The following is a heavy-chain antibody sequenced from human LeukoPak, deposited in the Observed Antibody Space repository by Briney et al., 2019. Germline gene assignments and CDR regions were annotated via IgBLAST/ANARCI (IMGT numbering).Heavy chain of an antibody. CDR2: ISAYNGNT. D-gene: IGHD1-1*01. V-gene: IGHV1-18*01. Sequence: GASVKVSXKASGYTFTSYGISWVRQAPGQGLEWMGWISAYNGNTKYAQKLQGRVTMTTDTSTSTAYMELRSLRSDDTAVYYCARVPTGTELYYYYMDVWGKGTTVTVSS. J-gene: IGHJ6*03. CDR3: ARVPTGTELYYYYMDV. CDR1: GYTFTSYG.